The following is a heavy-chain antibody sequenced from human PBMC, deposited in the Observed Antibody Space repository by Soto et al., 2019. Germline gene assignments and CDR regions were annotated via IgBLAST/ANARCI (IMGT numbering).Heavy chain of an antibody. D-gene: IGHD6-13*01. CDR1: GGSISTSSYY. V-gene: IGHV4-39*01. CDR3: ARHPRAGSTTWDESFEI. J-gene: IGHJ3*02. CDR2: VYYSGNN. Sequence: SETLSLTCTVSGGSISTSSYYWDWVRQPPGKGLEWIGNVYYSGNNHYNPSLESRVTMSIDTSKNQFSLRLSSVTAADTAIYYCARHPRAGSTTWDESFEIWGQGTMVTVSS.